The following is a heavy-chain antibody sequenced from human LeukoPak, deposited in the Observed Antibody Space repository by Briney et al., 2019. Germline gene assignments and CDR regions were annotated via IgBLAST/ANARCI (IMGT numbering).Heavy chain of an antibody. CDR3: ATPPYYYHGMDV. Sequence: ASVKVSCKVSGYTLTELSMHWVRQAPGKGLEWMGGFDPEDGETIYAQKFQGRVTMTEDTSTDTAYMKLSSLRSEDTAVYYCATPPYYYHGMDVWGQGTTVTVSS. V-gene: IGHV1-24*01. CDR2: FDPEDGET. J-gene: IGHJ6*02. CDR1: GYTLTELS.